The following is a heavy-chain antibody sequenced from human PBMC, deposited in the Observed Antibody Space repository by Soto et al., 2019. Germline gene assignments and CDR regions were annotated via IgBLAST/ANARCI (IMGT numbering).Heavy chain of an antibody. J-gene: IGHJ6*02. Sequence: SVKVSCKASAFTFATSAVQWVRQARGQRLEWIGWIVVGSGNTNYAQKFQDRVSITRDMSTSTAYMELNSLRSEDTAVYYCAADLTKGEPRYNYNGMDVWGQGTTVTVSS. CDR1: AFTFATSA. V-gene: IGHV1-58*01. CDR2: IVVGSGNT. D-gene: IGHD3-9*01. CDR3: AADLTKGEPRYNYNGMDV.